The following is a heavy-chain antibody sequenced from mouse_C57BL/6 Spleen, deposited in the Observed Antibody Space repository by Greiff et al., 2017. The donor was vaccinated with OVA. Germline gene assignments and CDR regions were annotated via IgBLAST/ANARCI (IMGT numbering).Heavy chain of an antibody. J-gene: IGHJ2*01. Sequence: QVQLQQSGAELVRPGTSVKMSCKASGYTFTNYWIGWAKQRPGHGLEWIGDIYPGGGYTNYNEKFKGKATLTADKSSSTAYMQFSSLTSEDSAIYYCARWGTTVIDYWGQGTTLTVSS. V-gene: IGHV1-63*01. CDR2: IYPGGGYT. CDR1: GYTFTNYW. D-gene: IGHD1-1*01. CDR3: ARWGTTVIDY.